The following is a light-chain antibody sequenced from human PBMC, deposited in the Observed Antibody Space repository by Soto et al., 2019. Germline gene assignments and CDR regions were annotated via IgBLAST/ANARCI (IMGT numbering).Light chain of an antibody. CDR2: GAS. CDR1: QSVSSN. Sequence: EIVLTQSPGTLSLSPGDRATLSCRASQSVSSNLAWYQQKPGQAPRLLIYGASTRATGIPARFSGSGSGTDFTLTISSLQPGDFATYYCQQSYSAPRTFGQGTKVDI. V-gene: IGKV3-15*01. J-gene: IGKJ1*01. CDR3: QQSYSAPRT.